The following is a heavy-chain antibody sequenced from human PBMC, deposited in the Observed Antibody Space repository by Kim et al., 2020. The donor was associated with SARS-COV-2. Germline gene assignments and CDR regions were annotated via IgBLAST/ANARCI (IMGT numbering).Heavy chain of an antibody. V-gene: IGHV4-39*02. CDR1: GGSISSSSYY. CDR2: IYYSGST. J-gene: IGHJ5*02. D-gene: IGHD6-6*01. CDR3: AREYSSSTNWFDP. Sequence: SETLSLTCTVSGGSISSSSYYWGWIRQPPGKGLEWIGSIYYSGSTYYNPSLKSRVTISVDTSKNQFSLKLSSVTAADTAVYYCAREYSSSTNWFDPWGQGTLVTVSS.